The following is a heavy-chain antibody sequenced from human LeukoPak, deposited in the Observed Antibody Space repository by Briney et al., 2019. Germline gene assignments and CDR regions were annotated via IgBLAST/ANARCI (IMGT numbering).Heavy chain of an antibody. V-gene: IGHV3-74*01. CDR2: ISTDGSST. CDR3: TGHHQAYSRTY. D-gene: IGHD6-13*01. CDR1: GFTFSYYW. Sequence: GGSLRLSCAASGFTFSYYWMHWVRQAPGKGLVWVSRISTDGSSTTYADSVKGRFTISRDNAKNTLFLQMNSLRAEDTAVYYCTGHHQAYSRTYWGQGTLVTVSS. J-gene: IGHJ4*02.